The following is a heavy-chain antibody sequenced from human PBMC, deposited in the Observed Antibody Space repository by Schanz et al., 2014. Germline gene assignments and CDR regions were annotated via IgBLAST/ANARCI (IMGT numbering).Heavy chain of an antibody. D-gene: IGHD3-10*01. Sequence: VQLVESGGALVQPGGSLRLSCAASGFTFSRYAMHWVRQAPGKGLEWVSTIYSSGSTYYADSVRGRFTISRDNSMNTVYLQMNSLRSDDAAVYYCARAQGVIRLYYGVDVWGQGTTVTVSS. CDR1: GFTFSRYA. CDR2: IYSSGST. V-gene: IGHV3-66*02. J-gene: IGHJ6*02. CDR3: ARAQGVIRLYYGVDV.